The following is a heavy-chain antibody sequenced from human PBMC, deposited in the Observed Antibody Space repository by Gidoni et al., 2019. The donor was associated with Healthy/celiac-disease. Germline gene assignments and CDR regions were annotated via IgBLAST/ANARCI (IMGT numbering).Heavy chain of an antibody. D-gene: IGHD3-22*01. CDR3: AREGGEWLLPSYYFDY. CDR2: ISYDGSNK. Sequence: QVQLVESGGGVVQPGRSLRLSCAASGFTFSSYAMHWVRQAPGNGLEWVAVISYDGSNKYYADYVKGRFTISRDNSKNTLYLQMNSLRAEDTAVYYCAREGGEWLLPSYYFDYWGQGTLVTVSS. V-gene: IGHV3-30-3*01. CDR1: GFTFSSYA. J-gene: IGHJ4*02.